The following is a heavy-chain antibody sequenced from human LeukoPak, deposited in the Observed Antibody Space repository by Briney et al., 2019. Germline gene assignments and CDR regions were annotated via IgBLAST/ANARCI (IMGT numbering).Heavy chain of an antibody. CDR1: GFTFSNYL. CDR3: AKERVSGNKHCYDSPEGY. D-gene: IGHD3-22*01. Sequence: GGSLRLSCAASGFTFSNYLMKWVRRAPSDGLDLVSSIGITGNYIDYSDSVNGRLTISRDNAKNTLYLQMNSLRAEDTAVYYCAKERVSGNKHCYDSPEGYWGQGTLVTVSS. CDR2: IGITGNYI. J-gene: IGHJ4*02. V-gene: IGHV3-21*04.